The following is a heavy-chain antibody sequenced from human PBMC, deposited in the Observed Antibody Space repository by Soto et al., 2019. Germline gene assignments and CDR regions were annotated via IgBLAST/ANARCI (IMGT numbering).Heavy chain of an antibody. CDR2: ISYDGSDK. D-gene: IGHD6-19*01. J-gene: IGHJ6*02. Sequence: PGGSLRLSCAASGFTFSSYAMHWVRQAPGKGLEWVALISYDGSDKDYADSVKGRFTISRDNSRNTLFLQMNSLRAEDTAVYYCARLHSSGGDPYYYYYGMDGWGQGTTVTVSS. CDR3: ARLHSSGGDPYYYYYGMDG. CDR1: GFTFSSYA. V-gene: IGHV3-30-3*01.